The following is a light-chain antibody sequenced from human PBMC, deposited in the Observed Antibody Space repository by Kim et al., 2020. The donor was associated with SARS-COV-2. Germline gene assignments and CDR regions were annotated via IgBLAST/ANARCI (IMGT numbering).Light chain of an antibody. CDR2: AAS. CDR3: QKCDSAPWT. CDR1: QDISNY. V-gene: IGKV1-27*01. J-gene: IGKJ1*01. Sequence: ASVGDRVTLPGRASQDISNYLAWFQLKPGKAPKLLIYAASALQPGVPSRFSGSGSGTDFTLTVTSLQPEDVATYYCQKCDSAPWTFGQGTKVEIK.